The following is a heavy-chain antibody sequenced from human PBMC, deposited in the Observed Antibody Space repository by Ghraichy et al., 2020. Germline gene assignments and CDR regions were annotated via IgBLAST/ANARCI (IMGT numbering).Heavy chain of an antibody. V-gene: IGHV3-23*01. CDR2: ISGAGITT. D-gene: IGHD2-21*02. CDR3: AKAWVPGDDFSPGF. J-gene: IGHJ4*01. Sequence: SCAASGFTFSSYAMSWVRQAPGKGLEWVSSISGAGITTYYADSVKGRFTISRDNSKNTLYLQMNSPRVEDTAIYYCAKAWVPGDDFSPGFWGHGTLVTVSP. CDR1: GFTFSSYA.